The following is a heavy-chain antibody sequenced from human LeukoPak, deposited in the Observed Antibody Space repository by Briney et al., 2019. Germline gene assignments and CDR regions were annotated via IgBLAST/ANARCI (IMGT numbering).Heavy chain of an antibody. CDR3: ARHPFATPFDY. Sequence: SETLSLTCTVSGDSVSGVNWSWIRPPPGKGREWIGYVYYSGDTNYNPSLKSRVTMSLDTSKNQVSLRLSSVTAADTAVYYCARHPFATPFDYWGRGTLLTVSS. V-gene: IGHV4-59*08. D-gene: IGHD2-15*01. CDR1: GDSVSGVN. CDR2: VYYSGDT. J-gene: IGHJ4*02.